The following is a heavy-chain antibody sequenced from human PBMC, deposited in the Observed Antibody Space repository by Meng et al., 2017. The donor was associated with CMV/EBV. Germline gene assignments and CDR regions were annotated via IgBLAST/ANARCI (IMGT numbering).Heavy chain of an antibody. J-gene: IGHJ2*01. Sequence: GGSLRLSCAASGFTVSSYWMSWVRQAPGKGLEWVANIKQDGSEKYYVDSVKGRFTISRDNAKNSLYLQMNSLRAEDTAVYYCAREFRNGSYLRHWYFDLWGRGTLVTVSS. D-gene: IGHD1-26*01. CDR3: AREFRNGSYLRHWYFDL. CDR2: IKQDGSEK. V-gene: IGHV3-7*01. CDR1: GFTVSSYW.